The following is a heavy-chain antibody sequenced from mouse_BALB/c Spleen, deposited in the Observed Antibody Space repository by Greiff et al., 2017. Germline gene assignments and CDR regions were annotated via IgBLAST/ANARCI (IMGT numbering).Heavy chain of an antibody. CDR1: GFTFSSYG. J-gene: IGHJ4*01. CDR3: ARDKQAYAMDY. V-gene: IGHV5-6-3*01. CDR2: INSNGGST. D-gene: IGHD3-2*02. Sequence: EVQLQESGGGLVQPGGSLKLSCAASGFTFSSYGMSWVRQTPDKRLELVATINSNGGSTYYPDSVKGRFTISRDNAKNTLYLQMSSLKSEDTAMYYCARDKQAYAMDYWGQGTSVTVSS.